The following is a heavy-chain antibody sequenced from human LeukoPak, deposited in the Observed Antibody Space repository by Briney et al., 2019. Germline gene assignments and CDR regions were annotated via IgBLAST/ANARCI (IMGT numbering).Heavy chain of an antibody. J-gene: IGHJ4*02. CDR2: IYYSGAT. V-gene: IGHV4-59*11. D-gene: IGHD5-24*01. CDR3: ARGGVEMATMPAQFDF. CDR1: GGSFAGQY. Sequence: SSETLSLTCTVSGGSFAGQYWSWIRQPPGKGLEWIGCIYYSGATNHNPSLKGRVTITLGASNNQFSLKLSSVTATDTAVYYCARGGVEMATMPAQFDFWGQGTLVTVSS.